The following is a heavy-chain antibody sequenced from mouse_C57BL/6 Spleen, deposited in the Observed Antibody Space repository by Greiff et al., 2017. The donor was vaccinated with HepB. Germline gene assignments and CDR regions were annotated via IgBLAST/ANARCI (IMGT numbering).Heavy chain of an antibody. CDR1: GFTFSSYA. Sequence: DVKLVESGGGLVKPGGSLKLSCAASGFTFSSYAMSWVRQTPEKRLEWVATISDGGSYTYYPDNVKGRFTISRDNAKNNLYLQMSHLKSEDTAMYYCASDRGNHYAMDYWGQGTSVTVSS. CDR3: ASDRGNHYAMDY. V-gene: IGHV5-4*03. J-gene: IGHJ4*01. D-gene: IGHD2-1*01. CDR2: ISDGGSYT.